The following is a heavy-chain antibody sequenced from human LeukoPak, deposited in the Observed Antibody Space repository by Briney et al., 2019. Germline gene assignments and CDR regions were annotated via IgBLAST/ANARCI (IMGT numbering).Heavy chain of an antibody. CDR3: ARDRVTAMVRSWYFDL. J-gene: IGHJ2*01. CDR2: IYTSGST. CDR1: GGSISSGSYY. V-gene: IGHV4-61*02. D-gene: IGHD5-18*01. Sequence: PSQTLSLTCTVSGGSISSGSYYWSWIRQPAGKGLEWIGRIYTSGSTNYNPSLKSRVTISVDTSKNQFSLKLSSVTAADTAVYYCARDRVTAMVRSWYFDLWGRGTLVTVSS.